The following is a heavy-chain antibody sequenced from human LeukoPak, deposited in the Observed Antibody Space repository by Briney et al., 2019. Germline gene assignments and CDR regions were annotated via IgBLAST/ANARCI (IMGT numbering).Heavy chain of an antibody. CDR2: VSNSGGST. D-gene: IGHD5-24*01. CDR3: AKGPLLNRRDGYNWYYFDY. J-gene: IGHJ4*02. V-gene: IGHV3-23*01. CDR1: GFTFSGFA. Sequence: GGSLRLSCAASGFTFSGFAMSWVRQAPGKGLEWVSAVSNSGGSTYYADSVKGRFTISRDNSKNTLYLQMNSLRAEDTAVYYCAKGPLLNRRDGYNWYYFDYWGQGTLVTVSS.